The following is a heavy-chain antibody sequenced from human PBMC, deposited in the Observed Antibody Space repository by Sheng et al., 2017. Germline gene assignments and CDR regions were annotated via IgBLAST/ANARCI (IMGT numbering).Heavy chain of an antibody. V-gene: IGHV4-38-2*02. D-gene: IGHD5-18*01. J-gene: IGHJ4*02. CDR2: IYHSGST. Sequence: QVQLQESGPGLVKPSETLSLTCAVSGYSISSGYYWGWIRQPPGKGLEWIGSIYHSGSTYYNPSLKSRVTISVDTSKNQFSLKLSSVTAADTAVYYCARDALDTSADYWGQGTLVTVSS. CDR3: ARDALDTSADY. CDR1: GYSISSGYY.